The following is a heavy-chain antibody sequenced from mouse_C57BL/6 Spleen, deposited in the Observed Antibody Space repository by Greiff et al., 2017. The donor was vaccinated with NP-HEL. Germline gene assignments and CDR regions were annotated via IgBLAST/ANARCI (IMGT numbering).Heavy chain of an antibody. J-gene: IGHJ3*01. D-gene: IGHD2-13*01. V-gene: IGHV1-55*01. CDR3: AREGGDYGTQAWFAY. Sequence: QVQLQQPGAELVKPGASVKMSCKASGYTFTSYWITWVKQRPGQGLEWIGDIYPGSGSTNYNEKFKSKATLTVDTSSSTAYMQLSSLTSEDSAVEYCAREGGDYGTQAWFAYWGQGTLVTVSA. CDR1: GYTFTSYW. CDR2: IYPGSGST.